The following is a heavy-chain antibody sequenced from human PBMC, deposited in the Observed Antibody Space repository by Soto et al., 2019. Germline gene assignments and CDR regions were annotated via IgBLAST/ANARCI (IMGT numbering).Heavy chain of an antibody. CDR1: GYSFTSYW. CDR2: IYPGDSDT. J-gene: IGHJ4*02. CDR3: ARQDYDILTGYPMFDS. Sequence: PGESLKISCNGSGYSFTSYWIGWVRQMPGKGLEWMGIIYPGDSDTRYSPSFQGQVTISADKSISTAYLQWSSLKASDTAMYYCARQDYDILTGYPMFDSWGQGTLVTVSS. V-gene: IGHV5-51*01. D-gene: IGHD3-9*01.